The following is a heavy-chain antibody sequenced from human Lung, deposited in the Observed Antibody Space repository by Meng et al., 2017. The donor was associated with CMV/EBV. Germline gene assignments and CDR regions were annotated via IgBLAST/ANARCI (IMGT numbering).Heavy chain of an antibody. CDR1: GFTFSSYG. CDR3: AKGDYYGSGRSIDY. CDR2: IWYDGSDK. Sequence: GESXKISCAASGFTFSSYGMHWVRQAPGKGLEWVAVIWYDGSDKYYADSVKGRFTISRDNSKNTLYLQMNSLRAEDTAVYYCAKGDYYGSGRSIDYWGQGTLVTVSS. J-gene: IGHJ4*02. V-gene: IGHV3-33*06. D-gene: IGHD3-10*01.